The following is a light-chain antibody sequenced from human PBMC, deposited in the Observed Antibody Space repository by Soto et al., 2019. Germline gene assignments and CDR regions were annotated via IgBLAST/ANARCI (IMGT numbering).Light chain of an antibody. Sequence: EIQMTQSPSSISVDIVAIVKITGSSRQISKNYLNWYQHKPGAAPKLLIFGASNLESGVPSRFSGSGSGTEFTLSISSLQPEDFATYYCQQGYSTTPINCGQGKRREIK. CDR2: GAS. V-gene: IGKV1-39*01. CDR1: QISKNY. J-gene: IGKJ5*01. CDR3: QQGYSTTPIN.